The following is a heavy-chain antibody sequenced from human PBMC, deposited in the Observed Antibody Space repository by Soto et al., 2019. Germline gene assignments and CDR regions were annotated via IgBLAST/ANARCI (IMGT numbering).Heavy chain of an antibody. V-gene: IGHV1-18*01. Sequence: QVQLVQSGAEVKKPGASVKVSCKTSGYTFTYYGISWVRQAPGQGLEWMGWISAYNGNTNYAQKFQGRVTMTTDTSTSTAYMDLRSLRSDDTAMYYCARDRMFTAASPDCMDVWGQGTTFTVSS. J-gene: IGHJ6*02. D-gene: IGHD6-13*01. CDR1: GYTFTYYG. CDR2: ISAYNGNT. CDR3: ARDRMFTAASPDCMDV.